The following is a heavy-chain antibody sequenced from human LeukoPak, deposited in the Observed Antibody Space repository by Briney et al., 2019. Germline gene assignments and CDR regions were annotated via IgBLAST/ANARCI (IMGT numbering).Heavy chain of an antibody. J-gene: IGHJ3*02. V-gene: IGHV5-51*01. D-gene: IGHD4-23*01. CDR3: ARRRWADAFDI. CDR1: GYSFTTYW. CDR2: IYPGDSDT. Sequence: RGESLKISCKDSGYSFTTYWIAWVRQMPGKGLEWMGIIYPGDSDTTHSPSFQGQVTISADKSISTAYLQWNSLKASDTAMYYCARRRWADAFDIWGQGTMVTVSS.